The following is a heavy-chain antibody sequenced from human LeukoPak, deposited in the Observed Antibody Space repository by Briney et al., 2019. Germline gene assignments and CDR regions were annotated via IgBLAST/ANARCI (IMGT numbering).Heavy chain of an antibody. CDR3: ARGSGQIFDY. CDR2: IGTAADT. D-gene: IGHD3-10*01. CDR1: GFTFSSYD. V-gene: IGHV3-13*04. J-gene: IGHJ4*02. Sequence: HPGGSLRLSCSASGFTFSSYDMHWVRQGTGKGLEWVSAIGTAADTYYQGSVRGRFTISRENAKNSLYLQMNSLRAGDTAVYYCARGSGQIFDYWGQGTLVTVSS.